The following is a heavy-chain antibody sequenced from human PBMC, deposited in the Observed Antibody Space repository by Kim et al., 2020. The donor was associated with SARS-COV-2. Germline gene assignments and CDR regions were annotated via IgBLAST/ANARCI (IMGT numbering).Heavy chain of an antibody. D-gene: IGHD6-13*01. Sequence: ASVKVSCKASGYTFTGYYMHWVRQAPGQGLEWMGWINPNGGGTNYAQKFQGWVTMTRDTSISTAYMELSRLRSDDTAVYYCARDRGGSSWYFDYWGQGTLVTVSS. CDR3: ARDRGGSSWYFDY. CDR2: INPNGGGT. V-gene: IGHV1-2*04. J-gene: IGHJ4*02. CDR1: GYTFTGYY.